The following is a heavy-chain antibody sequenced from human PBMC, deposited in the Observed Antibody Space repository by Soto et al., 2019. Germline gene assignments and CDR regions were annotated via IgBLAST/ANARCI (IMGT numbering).Heavy chain of an antibody. CDR2: VYHTGRT. Sequence: PSGSLSHTCTVSSYSISRGCHLSWIRQPPGKGLEWIGYVYHTGRTSYNPSLKSRVSISMDTSKNQFSLNLDSVTAADTAVYFCARDFAYFDSWGQGTLFTVSS. CDR3: ARDFAYFDS. J-gene: IGHJ4*02. D-gene: IGHD3-3*01. CDR1: SYSISRGCH. V-gene: IGHV4-61*01.